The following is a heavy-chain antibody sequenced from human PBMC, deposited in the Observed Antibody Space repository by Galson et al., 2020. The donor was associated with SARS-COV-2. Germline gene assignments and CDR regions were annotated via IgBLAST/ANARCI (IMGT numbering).Heavy chain of an antibody. CDR3: AYSSSWETFEY. Sequence: SETLSLTCSVSGGSIRSSDYYWGWIRQPPGKGLEWIGNMYYSGSIYYNPSLESRVRMSEDTSKNQFSLQMSSVTAEDTAVYYCAYSSSWETFEYWGQGILVTVSS. J-gene: IGHJ4*02. CDR2: MYYSGSI. CDR1: GGSIRSSDYY. V-gene: IGHV4-39*01. D-gene: IGHD6-13*01.